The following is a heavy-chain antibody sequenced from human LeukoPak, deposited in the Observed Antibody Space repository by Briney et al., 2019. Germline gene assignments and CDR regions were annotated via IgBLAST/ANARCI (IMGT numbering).Heavy chain of an antibody. V-gene: IGHV3-74*01. CDR1: GFTFSSYW. CDR2: INGDGTST. CDR3: AVKGGYNDWDAPFDY. J-gene: IGHJ4*02. D-gene: IGHD5-12*01. Sequence: GWALRLSCAASGFTFSSYWMHWVRQAPGKGLMWVARINGDGTSTTYADSVKGRFTISRDNAKKALYLQMNSLGAEATAVYYCAVKGGYNDWDAPFDYWGQGTLVTVSS.